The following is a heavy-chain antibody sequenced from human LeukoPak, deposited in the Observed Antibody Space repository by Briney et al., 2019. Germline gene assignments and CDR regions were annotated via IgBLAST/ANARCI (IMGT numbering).Heavy chain of an antibody. CDR3: AKCSGSYYPHYYMDV. Sequence: GGSLRLSCAASGFTVSSNYMSWVRQAPGKGLEWVSAISGSGGSTYYADSVKGRFTISRDNSKNTLYLQMNSLRAEDTAVYYCAKCSGSYYPHYYMDVWGKGTTVTISS. CDR1: GFTVSSNY. CDR2: ISGSGGST. J-gene: IGHJ6*03. V-gene: IGHV3-23*01. D-gene: IGHD1-26*01.